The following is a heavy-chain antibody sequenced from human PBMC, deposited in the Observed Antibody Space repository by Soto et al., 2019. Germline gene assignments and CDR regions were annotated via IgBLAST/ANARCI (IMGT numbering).Heavy chain of an antibody. V-gene: IGHV4-39*07. CDR3: ARDKISGLFDY. Sequence: SETLSLTCTVSGGYVSSSIYSWGWIRQSPGKGLEWIGTIYSSENTYYNPSLLSRVTISVDTSKNQFSLKLTSVTAADTAVYYCARDKISGLFDYWGQGTLVTVSS. CDR2: IYSSENT. CDR1: GGYVSSSIYS. J-gene: IGHJ4*02.